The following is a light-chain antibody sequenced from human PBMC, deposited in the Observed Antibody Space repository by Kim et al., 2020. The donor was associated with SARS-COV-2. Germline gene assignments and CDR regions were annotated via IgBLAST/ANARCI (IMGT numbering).Light chain of an antibody. CDR3: ATWDSSLSGEVV. J-gene: IGLJ2*01. V-gene: IGLV1-51*01. CDR1: GSNIGKNS. CDR2: DNN. Sequence: QRVTISCTEGGSNIGKNSVSWYQQLPGTAPTLLIYDNNKRPSGIPDRFSGSKSGTSATLGITGLQTGDEADYYCATWDSSLSGEVVFGAGTQLTVL.